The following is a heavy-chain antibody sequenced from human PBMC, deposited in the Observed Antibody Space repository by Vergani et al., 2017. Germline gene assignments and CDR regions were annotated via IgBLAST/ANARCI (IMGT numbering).Heavy chain of an antibody. J-gene: IGHJ5*02. Sequence: VQLLESGGGLVQPGGSLRLSCAASGFTFSSYAMSWVRQAPGKGLEWIGEINHSGSTNYNPSLKSRVTISVDTSKNQFSLKLSSVTAADTAVYYCARPQRPSHSGSYAPWGQGTLVTVSS. CDR3: ARPQRPSHSGSYAP. V-gene: IGHV4-34*01. D-gene: IGHD3-10*01. CDR1: GFTFSSYA. CDR2: INHSGST.